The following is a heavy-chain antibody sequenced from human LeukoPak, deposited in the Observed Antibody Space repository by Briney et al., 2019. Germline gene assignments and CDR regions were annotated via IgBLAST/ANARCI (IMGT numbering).Heavy chain of an antibody. CDR1: GFTVSDNY. D-gene: IGHD1-26*01. CDR3: ATEYYGSFNY. V-gene: IGHV3-15*01. J-gene: IGHJ4*02. CDR2: IKSKTDGGTT. Sequence: GGSLRLSCAASGFTVSDNYMSWVRQAPGEGLEWVGRIKSKTDGGTTDYAAPVKGRFTISRDDSANTLYLQMNSLKTEDTAVYFCATEYYGSFNYWGQGTLVTVSS.